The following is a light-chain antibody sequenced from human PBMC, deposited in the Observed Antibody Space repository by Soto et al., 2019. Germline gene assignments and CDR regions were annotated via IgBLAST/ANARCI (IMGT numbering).Light chain of an antibody. J-gene: IGKJ5*01. V-gene: IGKV3-11*01. CDR3: QQRNNWPRIT. Sequence: EVLLTQSPATLSLSPGERATLSCRASQSVGSYLAWYQQKPGQAPRLLIYDASKRATDIPTRFSGSGSRTDFTLTISSLEPEDFAVYYCQQRNNWPRITFGQGTRLEIK. CDR1: QSVGSY. CDR2: DAS.